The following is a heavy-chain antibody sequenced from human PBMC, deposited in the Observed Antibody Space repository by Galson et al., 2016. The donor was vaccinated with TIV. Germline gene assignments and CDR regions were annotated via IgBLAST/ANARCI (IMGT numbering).Heavy chain of an antibody. CDR2: IGTTGDT. CDR1: GFSFSTYD. CDR3: ARSSFDCSGYKGYGGQFDH. D-gene: IGHD3-22*01. Sequence: SLRLSCATSGFSFSTYDMHWVRQAAGKGLEWVSAIGTTGDTYYTDSVKGRFTISSDNATKSLYLQMNSLRAGDTAVYFCARSSFDCSGYKGYGGQFDHWGQGTLVTVSS. V-gene: IGHV3-13*01. J-gene: IGHJ4*02.